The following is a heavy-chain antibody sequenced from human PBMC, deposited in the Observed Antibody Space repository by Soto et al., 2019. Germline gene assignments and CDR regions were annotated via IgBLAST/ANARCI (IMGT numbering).Heavy chain of an antibody. CDR3: ARTGSLGCSGGSSNCSARPHSFDY. D-gene: IGHD2-15*01. Sequence: ASVKVSCKASGYTFTSYYMHWVRQAPGQGLEWMGIINPSGGSTSYAQKFQGRVTMTRDTSTSTVYMELSSLRSEDTAVYYCARTGSLGCSGGSSNCSARPHSFDYWGQGTLVTVS. J-gene: IGHJ4*02. CDR2: INPSGGST. V-gene: IGHV1-46*01. CDR1: GYTFTSYY.